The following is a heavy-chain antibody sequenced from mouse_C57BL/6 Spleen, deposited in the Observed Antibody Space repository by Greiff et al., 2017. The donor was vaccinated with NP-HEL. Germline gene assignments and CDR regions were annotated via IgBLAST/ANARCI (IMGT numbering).Heavy chain of an antibody. CDR1: GYTFTSYW. CDR2: IDSSDSYT. Sequence: QVQLQQPGAELVKPGASVKLSCKASGYTFTSYWMQWVNQRPGQGLEWIGDIDSSDSYTNYNQKFKGKTTLTVDTSTSTAYMQLSSLTSEDSAVYYCTRGDYGSRPFAYWGQGTQVTVSA. J-gene: IGHJ3*01. CDR3: TRGDYGSRPFAY. D-gene: IGHD1-1*01. V-gene: IGHV1-50*01.